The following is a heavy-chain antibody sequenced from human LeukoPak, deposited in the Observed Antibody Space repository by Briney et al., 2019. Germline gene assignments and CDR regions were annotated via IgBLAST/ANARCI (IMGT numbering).Heavy chain of an antibody. J-gene: IGHJ4*02. CDR1: GYTFTSYG. V-gene: IGHV1-18*01. CDR2: ISAYNGNT. D-gene: IGHD2-15*01. Sequence: GASVKGSCKASGYTFTSYGISWVRQAPGQGLEWMGWISAYNGNTNYAQKLQGRVTMTTDTSTSTAYMELRSLRSDDTAVYYCASTSPCSGGSCYPLGYWGQGTLVTVSS. CDR3: ASTSPCSGGSCYPLGY.